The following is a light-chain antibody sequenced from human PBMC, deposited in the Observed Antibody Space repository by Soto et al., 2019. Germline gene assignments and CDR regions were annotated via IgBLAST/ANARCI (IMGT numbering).Light chain of an antibody. CDR1: QGISSY. V-gene: IGKV1-9*01. CDR2: AAS. Sequence: DIQLTQSPSFLSASVGDRVTITCRASQGISSYLVWYKQKPGKAPKLLIYAASTLQSGVPSRFSGSGSGTEFTLTISSLQPEDFATYYCQQLNSYPRTFGQGTKVEIK. J-gene: IGKJ1*01. CDR3: QQLNSYPRT.